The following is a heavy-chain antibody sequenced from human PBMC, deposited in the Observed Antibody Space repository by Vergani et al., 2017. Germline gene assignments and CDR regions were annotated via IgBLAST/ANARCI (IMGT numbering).Heavy chain of an antibody. J-gene: IGHJ4*02. V-gene: IGHV1-69*01. CDR3: ARGRLKTHCSSTSCSCCDYFDY. Sequence: QVQLVQSGAEVKKPGASVKVSCKASGYTFTSYYMHWVRQAPGQGLEWMGGIIPIFGTANYAQKFQGRVTITADESTSTAYMELSSLRSEDTAVYYCARGRLKTHCSSTSCSCCDYFDYWGQGTLVTVSS. CDR1: GYTFTSYY. CDR2: IIPIFGTA. D-gene: IGHD2-2*01.